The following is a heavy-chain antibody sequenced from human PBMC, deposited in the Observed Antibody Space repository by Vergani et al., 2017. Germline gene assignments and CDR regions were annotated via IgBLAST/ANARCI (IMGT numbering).Heavy chain of an antibody. J-gene: IGHJ4*02. CDR3: AKVYGDYGEEYFDY. V-gene: IGHV3-9*01. Sequence: EVQLVESGGGLVQPGRSLRLSCAASGFTFDDYAMHWVRQAPGKGLEWVSGLSWNSGSIGYADSVKGRFTISRDNAKNSLYLQMNSLRAEDTALYYCAKVYGDYGEEYFDYWGQGTLVTVSS. CDR2: LSWNSGSI. D-gene: IGHD4-17*01. CDR1: GFTFDDYA.